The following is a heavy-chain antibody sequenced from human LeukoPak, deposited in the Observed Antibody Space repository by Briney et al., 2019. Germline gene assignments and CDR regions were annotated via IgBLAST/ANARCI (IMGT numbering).Heavy chain of an antibody. Sequence: KPSGTLSLTCTVSGGSISSYYWSWIRQPARKGLELIGRIYTSGSTNYNPSLKSRVTMSVDTSKNQFSLKLSSVTAADTAVYYCARDRGNWNYPLDYWGQGTLVTVSS. CDR3: ARDRGNWNYPLDY. CDR2: IYTSGST. D-gene: IGHD1-7*01. V-gene: IGHV4-4*07. J-gene: IGHJ4*02. CDR1: GGSISSYY.